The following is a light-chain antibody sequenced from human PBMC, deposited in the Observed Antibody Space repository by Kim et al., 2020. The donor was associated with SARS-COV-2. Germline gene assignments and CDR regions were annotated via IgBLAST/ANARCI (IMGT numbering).Light chain of an antibody. Sequence: EIVLTQSPATLSLSPGERATLSCRASQSISTYLAWYQQTPGQAPRLLIYDASNRATGIPARFSGSGSGTGFTLTISSLEPEDFAVYYCQQRINWPRTFGQGTKLEI. J-gene: IGKJ2*01. V-gene: IGKV3-11*01. CDR2: DAS. CDR1: QSISTY. CDR3: QQRINWPRT.